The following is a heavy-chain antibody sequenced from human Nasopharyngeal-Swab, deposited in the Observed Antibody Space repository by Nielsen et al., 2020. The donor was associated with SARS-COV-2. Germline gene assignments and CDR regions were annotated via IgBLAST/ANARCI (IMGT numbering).Heavy chain of an antibody. D-gene: IGHD3-3*01. V-gene: IGHV1-69*01. J-gene: IGHJ6*02. CDR3: ARSRARIQYDFWSGYYYYGMDV. Sequence: WVRQAPGQGLEWMGGITPIFGTANYAQKFQGRVTITADESTSTAYMELSSLRSEDTAVYYCARSRARIQYDFWSGYYYYGMDVWGQGTTVTVSS. CDR2: ITPIFGTA.